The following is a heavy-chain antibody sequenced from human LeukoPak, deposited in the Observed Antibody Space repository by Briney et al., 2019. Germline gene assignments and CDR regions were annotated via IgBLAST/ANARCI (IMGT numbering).Heavy chain of an antibody. CDR3: ARDSPYVWGSYRPFDY. J-gene: IGHJ4*02. CDR1: GGSFSGYY. V-gene: IGHV4-59*01. D-gene: IGHD3-16*02. Sequence: SETLSLTCAVYGGSFSGYYWSWIRQPPGKGLEWIGYIYYSGSTNYNPSLRGRVTISVDTSKNQFSLKLSSVTAADTAVYYCARDSPYVWGSYRPFDYWGQGTLVTVSS. CDR2: IYYSGST.